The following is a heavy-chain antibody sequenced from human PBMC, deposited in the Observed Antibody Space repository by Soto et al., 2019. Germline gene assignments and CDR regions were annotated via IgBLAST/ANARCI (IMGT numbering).Heavy chain of an antibody. CDR1: GGTFNNNL. CDR3: ARCIKLDYLHGLDV. J-gene: IGHJ6*02. D-gene: IGHD4-17*01. CDR2: TIPMYGTP. V-gene: IGHV1-69*13. Sequence: GASVKVSCKASGGTFNNNLIAWVRQAPGQGLEWMGGTIPMYGTPHFAQKFQGRVSFTADESKTTVYMELNSLGRDDTATFYCARCIKLDYLHGLDVWGQGTPVTVSS.